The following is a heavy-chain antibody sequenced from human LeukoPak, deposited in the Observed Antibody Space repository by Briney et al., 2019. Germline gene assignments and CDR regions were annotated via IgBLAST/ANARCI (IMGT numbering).Heavy chain of an antibody. J-gene: IGHJ4*02. V-gene: IGHV4-59*01. Sequence: SDTLSLTCTVSGGSISSYYWSWIRQPPGKGLEWIGYIYYSGRTNYNPSLKSRVTISVDTSKNQFSLKLSYVTAADTAVYYCARESGGRVDYWGQGTLVTVSS. CDR3: ARESGGRVDY. CDR2: IYYSGRT. D-gene: IGHD2-15*01. CDR1: GGSISSYY.